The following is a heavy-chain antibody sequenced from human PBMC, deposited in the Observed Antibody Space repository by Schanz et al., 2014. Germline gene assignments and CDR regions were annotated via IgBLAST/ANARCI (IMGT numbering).Heavy chain of an antibody. CDR3: ARNRGSGGQNWYFDL. J-gene: IGHJ2*01. Sequence: QVQLVESGGGVVQPGRSLRLSCAASGFMFSSYGMHWVRQAPGKGLEWVGVISYDGSKKSYADSVKGRFTISRDNSKNTLYLQMNSLRPEDTAVYYCARNRGSGGQNWYFDLWGRGTLGTVSS. CDR1: GFMFSSYG. CDR2: ISYDGSKK. D-gene: IGHD1-26*01. V-gene: IGHV3-30*03.